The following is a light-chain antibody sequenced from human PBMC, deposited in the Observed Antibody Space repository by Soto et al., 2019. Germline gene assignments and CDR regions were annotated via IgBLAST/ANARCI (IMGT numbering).Light chain of an antibody. V-gene: IGLV2-23*01. CDR3: CSYAGSVV. CDR2: EGS. Sequence: QSALTQPASVSGSPGQSITISCTGTSSDVGCYNLVSWYQQHPGKAPKLMIYEGSKRPSGVSNRFSGSKSGNTASLTISGLQAEDEAEYYCCSYAGSVVFGGGTKLTVL. J-gene: IGLJ2*01. CDR1: SSDVGCYNL.